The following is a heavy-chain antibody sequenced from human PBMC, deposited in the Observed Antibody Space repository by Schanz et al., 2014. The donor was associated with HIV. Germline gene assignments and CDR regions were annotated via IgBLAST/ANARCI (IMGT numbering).Heavy chain of an antibody. Sequence: QAQLVQSGNEVKKPGASVKVSCKASDYNFMKYGINWVRRAPGQGLEWMGWITSDNDYKMVGQRFQGRVTLTTDTATNTAYMELESLRSDDTAIYYCARSYSSPMDGLDVWGQGTTVIVSS. D-gene: IGHD5-18*01. V-gene: IGHV1-18*01. CDR1: DYNFMKYG. CDR3: ARSYSSPMDGLDV. CDR2: ITSDNDYK. J-gene: IGHJ6*02.